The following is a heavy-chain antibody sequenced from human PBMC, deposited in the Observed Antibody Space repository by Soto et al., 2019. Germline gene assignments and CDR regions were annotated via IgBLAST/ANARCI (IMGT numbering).Heavy chain of an antibody. D-gene: IGHD6-13*01. CDR2: INPNSGGT. CDR1: GCTFTGYY. J-gene: IGHJ4*02. Sequence: ASVKVSCKASGCTFTGYYMHWVRQAPGQGLEWMGWINPNSGGTNYAQKFQGRVTMTRDTSISTAYMELSRLRSDDTAVYYCARASVYSSSLFDYWGQGTLVTVSS. V-gene: IGHV1-2*02. CDR3: ARASVYSSSLFDY.